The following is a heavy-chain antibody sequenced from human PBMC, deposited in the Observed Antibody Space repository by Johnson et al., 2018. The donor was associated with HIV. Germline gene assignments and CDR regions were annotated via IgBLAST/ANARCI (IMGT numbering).Heavy chain of an antibody. CDR2: ISYDGSNK. CDR3: ARVYARTPGAFDI. D-gene: IGHD2-2*01. CDR1: GFTFSSYA. V-gene: IGHV3-30-3*01. Sequence: QMQLVESGGGVVQPGRSLRLSCAASGFTFSSYAMHWVRQAPGKGLEWVAVISYDGSNKYYADSVKGRLTISRDNSKNTLYLQMSSLRAEDTAVYYCARVYARTPGAFDIWGQGKLVIVSS. J-gene: IGHJ3*02.